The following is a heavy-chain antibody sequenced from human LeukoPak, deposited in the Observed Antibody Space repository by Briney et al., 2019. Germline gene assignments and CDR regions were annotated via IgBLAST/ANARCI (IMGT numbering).Heavy chain of an antibody. CDR2: IYYSGST. CDR1: GGSISSGGYY. Sequence: PSQTLSLTCTVSGGSISSGGYYWSWIRQHPGKGLERIGYIYYSGSTYYNPSLKSRVTISVDTSKNQFSLKLSSVTAADTAVYYCARDRDYGSGIPLGWFDPWGQGTLVTVSS. D-gene: IGHD3-10*01. CDR3: ARDRDYGSGIPLGWFDP. J-gene: IGHJ5*02. V-gene: IGHV4-31*03.